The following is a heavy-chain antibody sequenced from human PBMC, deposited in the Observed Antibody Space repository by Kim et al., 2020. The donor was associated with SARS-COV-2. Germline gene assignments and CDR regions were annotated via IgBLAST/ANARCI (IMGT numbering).Heavy chain of an antibody. V-gene: IGHV3-15*01. Sequence: GGSLRLSCAASGFTFSNAWMSWVRQAPGKGLEWVGRIKSKTDGGTTDYAAPVKGRFTISRDDSKNTLYLQMNSLKTEDTAVYYCTTVLRYFDWTIIGDYYYYSGMDVWGQGTTVTVSS. J-gene: IGHJ6*02. CDR1: GFTFSNAW. CDR3: TTVLRYFDWTIIGDYYYYSGMDV. D-gene: IGHD3-9*01. CDR2: IKSKTDGGTT.